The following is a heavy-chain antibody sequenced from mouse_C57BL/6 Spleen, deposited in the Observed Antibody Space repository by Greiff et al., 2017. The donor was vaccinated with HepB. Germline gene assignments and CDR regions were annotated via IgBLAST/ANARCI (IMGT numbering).Heavy chain of an antibody. CDR2: IYPRDGST. CDR1: GYTFTDHT. J-gene: IGHJ3*01. CDR3: ARDDGYYTWFAY. Sequence: VQGVESDAELVKPGASVKISCKVSGYTFTDHTIHWMKQRPEQGLEWIGYIYPRDGSTKYNEKFKGKATLTADKSSSTAYMQLNSLTSEDSAVYFCARDDGYYTWFAYWGQGTLVTVSA. V-gene: IGHV1-78*01. D-gene: IGHD2-3*01.